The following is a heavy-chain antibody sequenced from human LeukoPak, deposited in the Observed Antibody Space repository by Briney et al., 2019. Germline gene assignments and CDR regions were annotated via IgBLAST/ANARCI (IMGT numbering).Heavy chain of an antibody. J-gene: IGHJ4*02. Sequence: SETLSLTCTVSGGSISGYYWSWIRQPPGKGLEWIGEINHSGSTNYNPSLKSRVTISVDTSKNQFSLKLSSVTAADTAVYYCARAPLFWSGYPYYFDYWGQGTLVTVSS. V-gene: IGHV4-34*01. CDR1: GGSISGYY. CDR2: INHSGST. CDR3: ARAPLFWSGYPYYFDY. D-gene: IGHD3-3*01.